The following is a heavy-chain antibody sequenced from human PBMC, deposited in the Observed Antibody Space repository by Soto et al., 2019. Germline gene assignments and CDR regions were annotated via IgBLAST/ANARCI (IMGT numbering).Heavy chain of an antibody. J-gene: IGHJ6*02. CDR3: ARILYSSQRDGVDV. V-gene: IGHV3-23*01. CDR1: GFTFSSYP. Sequence: EVLLLESGGGLVQPGGSLRLSCAASGFTFSSYPMTWVRQAPGKGLEWVSSISGNSDAIFYADSVKGRFTMSRDNSRTTLYLQMNSLRAEDMAIYYCARILYSSQRDGVDVWGQGTTVTVSS. D-gene: IGHD2-8*01. CDR2: ISGNSDAI.